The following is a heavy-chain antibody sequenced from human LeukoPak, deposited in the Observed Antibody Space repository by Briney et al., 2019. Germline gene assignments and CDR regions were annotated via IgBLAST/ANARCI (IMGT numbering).Heavy chain of an antibody. V-gene: IGHV1-2*02. CDR1: GYTFTGYY. CDR3: ARARVAYSSGWYLIDY. Sequence: GASVKVPCKASGYTFTGYYMHWVRQAPGQGLEWMGWINPNSGGTNYAQKFQGRVTMTRDTSISTAYMELSRLRSDDTAVYYCARARVAYSSGWYLIDYWGQGTLVTVSS. CDR2: INPNSGGT. J-gene: IGHJ4*02. D-gene: IGHD6-19*01.